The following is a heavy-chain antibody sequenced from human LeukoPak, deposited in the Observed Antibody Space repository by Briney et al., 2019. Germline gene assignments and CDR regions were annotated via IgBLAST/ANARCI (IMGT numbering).Heavy chain of an antibody. J-gene: IGHJ4*02. CDR3: ARDPRGPTGYDSSGRDSFDY. CDR2: ILYDGSMK. D-gene: IGHD3-22*01. V-gene: IGHV3-30*04. CDR1: GFTFSSYA. Sequence: GGSLRLSCAASGFTFSSYAMHWVRQAPGKGLEWVGVILYDGSMKYYADSVKGQFTISRDNSKNTLYLQMNGLRAEDTAVYYCARDPRGPTGYDSSGRDSFDYWGQGTLVTVSS.